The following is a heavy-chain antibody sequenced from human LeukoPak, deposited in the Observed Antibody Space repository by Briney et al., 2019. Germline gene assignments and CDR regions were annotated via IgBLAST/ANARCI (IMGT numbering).Heavy chain of an antibody. CDR2: ICRSISYI. CDR3: ARSLTAAAGNLGY. D-gene: IGHD6-13*01. Sequence: GGPLRLFCAPSGFNFSSYAMSWLRPPTGKGVEWVSSICRSISYIYYAASVTGRFTISRDNAKSSLYLQMNSLRAEDTAVYYCARSLTAAAGNLGYWGQGTLITVFS. J-gene: IGHJ4*02. V-gene: IGHV3-21*01. CDR1: GFNFSSYA.